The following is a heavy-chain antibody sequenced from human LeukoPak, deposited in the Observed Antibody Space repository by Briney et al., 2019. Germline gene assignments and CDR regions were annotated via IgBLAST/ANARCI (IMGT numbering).Heavy chain of an antibody. CDR2: MNPSSGNT. Sequence: ASVKVSCKASGYTFTNYEINWVRQGTGQGLEWLGWMNPSSGNTGYAQKFQGRVTMTRDTSISTAYMELSSLRSEDTAVYYCAAGVVVPAAAGGPDYWGQGTLVTVSS. CDR1: GYTFTNYE. D-gene: IGHD2-2*01. J-gene: IGHJ4*02. CDR3: AAGVVVPAAAGGPDY. V-gene: IGHV1-8*01.